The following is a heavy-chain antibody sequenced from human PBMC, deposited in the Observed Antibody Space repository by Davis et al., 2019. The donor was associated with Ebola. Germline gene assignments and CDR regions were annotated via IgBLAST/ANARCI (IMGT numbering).Heavy chain of an antibody. CDR3: ARGSSSSSGYYYYGMDV. CDR2: INHSGST. Sequence: SETLSLTCAVSGGSISSGGYSWSWIRQPPGKGLEWIGEINHSGSTNYNPSLKSRVTISVDTSKNQFSLKLSSVTAADTAVYYCARGSSSSSGYYYYGMDVWGQGTTVTVSS. V-gene: IGHV4-30-2*01. D-gene: IGHD6-6*01. J-gene: IGHJ6*02. CDR1: GGSISSGGYS.